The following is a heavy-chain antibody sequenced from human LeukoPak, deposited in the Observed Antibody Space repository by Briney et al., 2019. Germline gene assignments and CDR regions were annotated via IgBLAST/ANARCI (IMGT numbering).Heavy chain of an antibody. V-gene: IGHV3-48*03. CDR3: ARGLWFGEGFGMDV. D-gene: IGHD3-10*01. J-gene: IGHJ6*02. Sequence: GGSLRLSCAASGFTFSSYEMSWVRQAPGKGLEWVSYITKSSNTIYYADSVKGRFTISRDNAQNPLYQQMNSLRAEDTAVYYCARGLWFGEGFGMDVWGQGTTVTVSS. CDR2: ITKSSNTI. CDR1: GFTFSSYE.